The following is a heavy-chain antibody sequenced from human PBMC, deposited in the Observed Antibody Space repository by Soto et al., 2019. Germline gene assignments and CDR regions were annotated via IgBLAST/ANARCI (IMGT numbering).Heavy chain of an antibody. CDR2: IIPIFGTS. J-gene: IGHJ4*02. D-gene: IGHD5-18*01. CDR3: ARGGVDTVTFDY. Sequence: QVQLVQSGTEVKKPGSSVQVSCKASGGSLSNYLITWVRQAPGQGLEWIGEIIPIFGTSNSAQRFQGRVTITAVESTSTVYMELSNLRSEDTAVYYCARGGVDTVTFDYWGQGTLVTVSS. CDR1: GGSLSNYL. V-gene: IGHV1-69*01.